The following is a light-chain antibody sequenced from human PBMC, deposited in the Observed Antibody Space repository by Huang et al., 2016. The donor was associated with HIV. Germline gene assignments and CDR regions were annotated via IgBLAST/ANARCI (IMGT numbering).Light chain of an antibody. CDR2: SAS. CDR3: QQSYGLPLT. V-gene: IGKV1-39*01. Sequence: DIQMTQSPSSLSASVGDRGTITCRASQSISNYLNWYQQKVGKAPKVLIHSASSLQSGVSSRFSGSGSGTDFTLTISSLQPEDFATYFCQQSYGLPLTFGGGTKVEIK. CDR1: QSISNY. J-gene: IGKJ4*01.